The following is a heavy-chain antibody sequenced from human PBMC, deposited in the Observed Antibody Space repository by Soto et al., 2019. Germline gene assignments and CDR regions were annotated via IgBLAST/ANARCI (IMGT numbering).Heavy chain of an antibody. CDR1: VFTFSSYA. CDR2: ISGSGAGT. CDR3: ARDHGDGYPDYHFDY. D-gene: IGHD5-12*01. Sequence: GSLRCSCAASVFTFSSYAMNWVRQAPGKGLEWVSAISGSGAGTYFADSVKGRFTISRDTSENKLYLQMNSLRAEDTAVYFCARDHGDGYPDYHFDYWGQGTLVTVSS. V-gene: IGHV3-23*01. J-gene: IGHJ4*02.